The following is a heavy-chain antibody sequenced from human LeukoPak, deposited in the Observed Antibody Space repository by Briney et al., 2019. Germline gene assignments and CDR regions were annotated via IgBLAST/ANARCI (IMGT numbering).Heavy chain of an antibody. V-gene: IGHV4-59*01. CDR3: ARADYYGSGSYLQNFDY. CDR2: IYYSGST. J-gene: IGHJ4*02. CDR1: VGSISSYY. D-gene: IGHD3-10*01. Sequence: PSETLSLTCTVSVGSISSYYWSWIRQPPGKGLEWIGYIYYSGSTNYNPSLKSRVTISVDTSKNQFSLKLSSVTAADTAVYYCARADYYGSGSYLQNFDYWGQGTLVTVSS.